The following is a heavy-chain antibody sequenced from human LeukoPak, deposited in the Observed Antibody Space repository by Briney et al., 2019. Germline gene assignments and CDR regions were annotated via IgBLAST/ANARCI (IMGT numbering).Heavy chain of an antibody. J-gene: IGHJ4*02. V-gene: IGHV3-23*01. CDR3: AKDLYDFWTGYYLNYFDS. CDR2: INSSGGSI. CDR1: GFTFSSYA. D-gene: IGHD3-3*01. Sequence: GGSLRLSCAVSGFTFSSYAMHWVRQAPGKGLEWIAAINSSGGSISYADFVTGRFTISRDNSKNTLYLEMNNLRAEDTAVYYCAKDLYDFWTGYYLNYFDSWGQGTLVTVSS.